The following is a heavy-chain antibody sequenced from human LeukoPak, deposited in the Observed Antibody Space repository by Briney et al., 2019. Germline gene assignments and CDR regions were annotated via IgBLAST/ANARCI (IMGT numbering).Heavy chain of an antibody. CDR3: ASFHFYDILTGSIDSDY. CDR1: GFTFSSYA. V-gene: IGHV3-74*01. CDR2: INSDGSST. Sequence: GGSLRLSCAASGFTFSSYAMSWVRQAPGKGLVWVSRINSDGSSTSYADSVKGRFTISRDNAKNTLYLQMNSLRAEDTAVYYCASFHFYDILTGSIDSDYWGQGTLVTVSS. D-gene: IGHD3-9*01. J-gene: IGHJ4*02.